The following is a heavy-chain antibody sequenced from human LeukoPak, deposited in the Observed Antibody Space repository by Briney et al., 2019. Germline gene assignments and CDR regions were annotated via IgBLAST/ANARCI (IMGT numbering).Heavy chain of an antibody. CDR1: GYTFTGYY. J-gene: IGHJ4*02. CDR3: ATFWSGPTYFDY. CDR2: INPNSGGT. Sequence: ASVKVSCEASGYTFTGYYMHWVRQAPGQGLEWMGWINPNSGGTNYAQKFQGKVTMTRDTSISTAYMELSRLRSDDTAVYYCATFWSGPTYFDYWGQGTLVTVSS. D-gene: IGHD3-3*01. V-gene: IGHV1-2*02.